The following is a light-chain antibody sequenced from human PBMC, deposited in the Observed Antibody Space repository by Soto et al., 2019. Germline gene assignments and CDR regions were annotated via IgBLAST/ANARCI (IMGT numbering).Light chain of an antibody. V-gene: IGLV2-8*01. J-gene: IGLJ1*01. Sequence: QSVLTQPPSASGSPGQSVTISCTGTSSDVGAHNFVSWHQQHPGKAPKLMIYEVSKRPSGVPDRFSGSRSGNTASLTVSGLQAEDEADYPSSSYAGSNNYLFGTRTKVTV. CDR1: SSDVGAHNF. CDR2: EVS. CDR3: SSYAGSNNYL.